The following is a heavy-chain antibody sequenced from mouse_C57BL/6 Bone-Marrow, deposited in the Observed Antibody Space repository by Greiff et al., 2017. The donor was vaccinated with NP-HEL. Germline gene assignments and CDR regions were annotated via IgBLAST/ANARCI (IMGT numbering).Heavy chain of an antibody. J-gene: IGHJ2*01. V-gene: IGHV14-4*01. CDR1: GFNIKDDY. CDR3: TGIYYGNYGFFDY. Sequence: VQLQQSGAELVRPGASVKLSCTASGFNIKDDYMHWVKQRPEQGLEWIGWIDPENGDTEYASKFQGKATITADTSSNTAYLQLSSLTSEYTAVYYCTGIYYGNYGFFDYWGQGTTLTVSS. D-gene: IGHD2-1*01. CDR2: IDPENGDT.